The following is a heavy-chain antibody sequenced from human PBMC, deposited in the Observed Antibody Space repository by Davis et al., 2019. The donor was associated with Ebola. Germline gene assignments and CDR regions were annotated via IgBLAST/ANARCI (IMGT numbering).Heavy chain of an antibody. D-gene: IGHD5-12*01. CDR2: INHSGST. Sequence: SETLSLTCAVYGGSFSGYYWSWIRQPPGKGLEWIGEINHSGSTNYNPSLKSRVTISVDKSKNQFSLKLSSVTAADTAVYYCARDAEWLRSNWFDPWGQGTLVTVSS. CDR3: ARDAEWLRSNWFDP. V-gene: IGHV4-34*01. J-gene: IGHJ5*02. CDR1: GGSFSGYY.